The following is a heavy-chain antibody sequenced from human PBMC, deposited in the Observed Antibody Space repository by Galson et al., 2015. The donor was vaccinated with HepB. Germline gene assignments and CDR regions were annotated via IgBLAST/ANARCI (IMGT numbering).Heavy chain of an antibody. CDR3: AKGGLLRYFDWTYYFDY. CDR1: GFTFSSYA. Sequence: SLRLSCAASGFTFSSYAMSWVRQAPGKGLEWVSAISGSGGSTYYADSVKGRFTISRDNSKNTLYLQMNSLRAEDTAVYYCAKGGLLRYFDWTYYFDYWGQGTLVTVSS. V-gene: IGHV3-23*01. D-gene: IGHD3-9*01. CDR2: ISGSGGST. J-gene: IGHJ4*02.